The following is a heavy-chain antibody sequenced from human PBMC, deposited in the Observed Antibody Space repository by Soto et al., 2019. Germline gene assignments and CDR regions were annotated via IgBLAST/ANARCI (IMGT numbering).Heavy chain of an antibody. J-gene: IGHJ6*02. CDR3: ARDVPSWAPYYYGSGTQTRYGMDV. V-gene: IGHV1-69*13. D-gene: IGHD3-10*01. CDR2: IIPIFGTA. Sequence: SVKVSCKASGGTFSSYAISWVRQAPGQGLEGMGGIIPIFGTANYAQKFQGRVTITADESTSTAYMELSSLRSEDTAVYYCARDVPSWAPYYYGSGTQTRYGMDVWGQGTTVTAP. CDR1: GGTFSSYA.